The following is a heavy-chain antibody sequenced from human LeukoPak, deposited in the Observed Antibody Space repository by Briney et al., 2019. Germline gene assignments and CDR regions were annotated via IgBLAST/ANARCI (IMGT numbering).Heavy chain of an antibody. CDR3: AKSYPYYYYGMDV. Sequence: GSLRLSCAASGFTFSSYWMSWVRQAPGKGLEWIGEIYHSGSTNYNPSLKSRVTISVDKSKNQFSLKLSSVTAADTAVYYCAKSYPYYYYGMDVWGQGTTVTVSS. V-gene: IGHV4-4*02. CDR2: IYHSGST. D-gene: IGHD3-16*02. CDR1: GFTFSSYW. J-gene: IGHJ6*02.